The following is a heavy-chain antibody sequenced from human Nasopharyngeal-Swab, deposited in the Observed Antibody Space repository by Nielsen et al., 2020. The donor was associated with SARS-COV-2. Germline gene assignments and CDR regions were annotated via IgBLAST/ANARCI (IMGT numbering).Heavy chain of an antibody. CDR2: ISSSSSSI. J-gene: IGHJ6*02. V-gene: IGHV3-48*02. CDR1: GFTFSSFS. CDR3: AREYYDFWSGYIDYYYGMDV. D-gene: IGHD3-3*01. Sequence: LSLTCAASGFTFSSFSMNWVRQAPGKGLEWVSSISSSSSSIYYADSVKGRFTISRDNATNSLYLQMNSLRDEDTAVYYCAREYYDFWSGYIDYYYGMDVWGQGTTVTVSS.